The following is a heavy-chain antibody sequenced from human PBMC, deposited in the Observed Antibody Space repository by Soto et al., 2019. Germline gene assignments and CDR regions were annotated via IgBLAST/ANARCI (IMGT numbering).Heavy chain of an antibody. CDR2: IYYSGST. V-gene: IGHV4-30-4*01. CDR3: ARDLGIAFAFDI. D-gene: IGHD2-15*01. Sequence: SETLSLTCTVSGGSISSGDYYWSWIRQPPGKGLEWIGYIYYSGSTYYNPSLRSRVTISVDTSKNQFSLKLSSVTAADTAVYYCARDLGIAFAFDIWGQGTMVTVSS. J-gene: IGHJ3*02. CDR1: GGSISSGDYY.